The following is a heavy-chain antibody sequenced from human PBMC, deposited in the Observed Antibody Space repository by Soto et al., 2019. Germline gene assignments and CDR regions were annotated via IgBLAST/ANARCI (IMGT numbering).Heavy chain of an antibody. CDR3: ARALAYCGRTDCYPLDS. CDR2: ISQSGNT. J-gene: IGHJ4*02. Sequence: SETLSLTCSIYSESLSGYYWSWIRQPPGKGLEWIGEISQSGNTNYSPSLKSRVSISIDTSKKQFSLNLASVSAADTAVYYCARALAYCGRTDCYPLDSWGQGTLVTVSS. V-gene: IGHV4-34*01. CDR1: SESLSGYY. D-gene: IGHD2-2*01.